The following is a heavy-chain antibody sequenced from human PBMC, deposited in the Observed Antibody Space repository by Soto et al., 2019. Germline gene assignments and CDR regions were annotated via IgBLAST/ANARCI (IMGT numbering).Heavy chain of an antibody. CDR3: ARGRLDIVAAYFDY. V-gene: IGHV4-31*03. Sequence: SETLSLTCTVSGGSISSGGYYWSWIRQHPGKGLEWIGYIYYSGSTYYNPSLKSRVTISVDTSKNQFSLKLSSVTAADTAVYYCARGRLDIVAAYFDYWGQGTLVTVSS. CDR1: GGSISSGGYY. D-gene: IGHD5-12*01. CDR2: IYYSGST. J-gene: IGHJ4*02.